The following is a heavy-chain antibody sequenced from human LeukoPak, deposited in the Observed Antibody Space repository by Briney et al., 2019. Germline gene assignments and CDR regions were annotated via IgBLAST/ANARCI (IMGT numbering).Heavy chain of an antibody. J-gene: IGHJ5*02. CDR2: ISAYNGNT. Sequence: ASVKVSCKASGYTFTSYGISWVRQAPGQGLEWMGWISAYNGNTNYAQKLRGRVTMTTDTSTSTAYMELRSLRSDDTAVYYCARGRSSWYEGNWFDPWGQGTLVTVSS. CDR3: ARGRSSWYEGNWFDP. CDR1: GYTFTSYG. D-gene: IGHD6-13*01. V-gene: IGHV1-18*01.